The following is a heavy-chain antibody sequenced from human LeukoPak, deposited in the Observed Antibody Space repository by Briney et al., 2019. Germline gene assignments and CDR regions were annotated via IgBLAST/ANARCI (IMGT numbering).Heavy chain of an antibody. V-gene: IGHV3-30*07. Sequence: PGGSLRLSCAASGFTFSSYAMHWVRQAPGKGLEWVAVISFDGSNKYYADSVKGRFTISRDNSKNTLYLQMDSLRAEDTALYYCAKSLYSYDYWGQGTLVTVSS. J-gene: IGHJ4*02. CDR2: ISFDGSNK. D-gene: IGHD5-18*01. CDR3: AKSLYSYDY. CDR1: GFTFSSYA.